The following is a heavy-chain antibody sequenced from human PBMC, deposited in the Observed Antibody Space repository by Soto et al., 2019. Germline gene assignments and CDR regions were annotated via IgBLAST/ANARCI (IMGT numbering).Heavy chain of an antibody. D-gene: IGHD3-16*01. CDR1: GGSVNDGNFY. V-gene: IGHV4-61*01. Sequence: QVQLQESGPGLVKPSETLSLTCSVSGGSVNDGNFYWNWIRQSPGTGLEWIGSIHHSRISNYNPSLKSRFTISVGTSKNALALKLNSGPAADTAVQYWARGLTMGALPSQFHRWGQGTHFTVSS. CDR2: IHHSRIS. J-gene: IGHJ5*02. CDR3: ARGLTMGALPSQFHR.